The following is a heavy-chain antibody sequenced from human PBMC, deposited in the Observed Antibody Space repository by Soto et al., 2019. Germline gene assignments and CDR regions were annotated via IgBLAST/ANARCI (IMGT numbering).Heavy chain of an antibody. D-gene: IGHD4-17*01. V-gene: IGHV3-21*01. CDR2: ISSSGSYM. Sequence: GGSLRLSCAASGLTFSSYNMNWVRQAPGKGLEWVSFISSSGSYMYYADSVKGRFTISRDNAKNSLFLQMNSLRAEDTAIYYCAKEGRLRGFDYWGQGTLVTVSS. CDR1: GLTFSSYN. CDR3: AKEGRLRGFDY. J-gene: IGHJ4*02.